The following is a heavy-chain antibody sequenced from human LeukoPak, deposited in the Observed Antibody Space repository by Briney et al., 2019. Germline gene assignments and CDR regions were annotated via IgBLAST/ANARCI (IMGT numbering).Heavy chain of an antibody. CDR3: ARVRAGLQAFDT. D-gene: IGHD4-11*01. CDR1: GFKFNTHN. Sequence: PGGSLRLSCAVSGFKFNTHNLNWVRQAPGKGLEWVSSISSGSKYILYAASVKGRFTVSRDNAKNSLYLQMNSLRAEDTAVYYCARVRAGLQAFDTWAREPWSLSPQ. CDR2: ISSGSKYI. V-gene: IGHV3-21*01. J-gene: IGHJ5*02.